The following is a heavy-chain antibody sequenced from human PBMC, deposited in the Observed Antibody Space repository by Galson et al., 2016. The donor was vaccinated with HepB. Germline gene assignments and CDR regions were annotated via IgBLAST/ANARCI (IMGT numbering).Heavy chain of an antibody. CDR3: ARGSGHPTFDY. CDR2: IRSKRDNYAT. Sequence: SLRLSCAASGFTFDGSSIRWVRQASGKGLEWVGRIRSKRDNYATAYTASVRGRFTTSRDDSKNTAYLQMNGLKTEDTAVYYCARGSGHPTFDYWGQGTLVTVSS. J-gene: IGHJ4*02. D-gene: IGHD3-10*01. V-gene: IGHV3-73*01. CDR1: GFTFDGSS.